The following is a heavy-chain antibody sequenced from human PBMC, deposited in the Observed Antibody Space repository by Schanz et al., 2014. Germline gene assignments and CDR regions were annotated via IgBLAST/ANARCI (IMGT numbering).Heavy chain of an antibody. CDR3: ASSGAGYSSSWDFDY. V-gene: IGHV1-8*01. Sequence: QVQLVQSEAEVKKPGSSVKVSCKASGYTFTSYDFNWVRQAPGQGLEWMGWMNPNSGNPGFAQKFQGRVTITADKSTFTAYMDVSSLRSEDTAVYYCASSGAGYSSSWDFDYWGQGTLVTVSS. J-gene: IGHJ4*02. CDR2: MNPNSGNP. D-gene: IGHD6-13*01. CDR1: GYTFTSYD.